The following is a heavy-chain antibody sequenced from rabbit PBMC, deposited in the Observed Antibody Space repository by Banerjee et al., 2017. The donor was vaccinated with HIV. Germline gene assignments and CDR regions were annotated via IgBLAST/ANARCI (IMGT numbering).Heavy chain of an antibody. J-gene: IGHJ4*01. CDR3: ARDGGGYVGDGLFSL. V-gene: IGHV1S45*01. Sequence: QEQLEESGGDLVKPEGSLTLTRTASAFSFSNKYVMCWVRQAPGKGLEWIACIYADSSGSIYYASWAKGRFTISNTSSTTVTLQMTSLTAADTATYFCARDGGGYVGDGLFSLWGQGTLVTVS. CDR2: IYADSSGSI. CDR1: AFSFSNKYV. D-gene: IGHD4-2*01.